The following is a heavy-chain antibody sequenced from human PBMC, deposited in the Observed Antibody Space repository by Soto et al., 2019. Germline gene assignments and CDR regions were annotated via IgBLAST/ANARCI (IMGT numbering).Heavy chain of an antibody. Sequence: EVQLVESGGDLVQPGGFLRLSCATSGFTFSRYWMHWVRQVPGKGLVWGSRINSDGSSISYSDSVKGRFTISRDNAKNTLFMQMNSLRVEDTAVYYCARLPVDTITSLDYWGQGTLVNVSS. J-gene: IGHJ4*02. D-gene: IGHD3-3*01. V-gene: IGHV3-74*01. CDR3: ARLPVDTITSLDY. CDR1: GFTFSRYW. CDR2: INSDGSSI.